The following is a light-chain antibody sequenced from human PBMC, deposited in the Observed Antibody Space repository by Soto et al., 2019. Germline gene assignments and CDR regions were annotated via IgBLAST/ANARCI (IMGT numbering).Light chain of an antibody. CDR3: QQYNNWPLPYA. Sequence: EIVMTQSPATLSVSPGERATLSCRASQSVSSNLAWYQQKPGQAPRLLIYGASTRATGIPARFSGSGSGTEFTRTISSLQSEDFAVYYCQQYNNWPLPYAFGQGTKLEIK. CDR2: GAS. CDR1: QSVSSN. V-gene: IGKV3-15*01. J-gene: IGKJ2*01.